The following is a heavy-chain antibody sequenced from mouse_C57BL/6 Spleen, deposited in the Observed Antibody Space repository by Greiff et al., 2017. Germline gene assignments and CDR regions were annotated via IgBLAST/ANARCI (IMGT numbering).Heavy chain of an antibody. CDR2: ISSGSSTI. V-gene: IGHV5-17*01. CDR3: ARSLTGTSAMDY. D-gene: IGHD4-1*01. J-gene: IGHJ4*01. Sequence: EVMLVESGGGLVKPGGSLKLSCAASGFTFSDSGMPWVRQAPEKGLEWVAYISSGSSTIYYADTVKGRFTISSDNAKNTLFLQMTSLRSEDTAMYYCARSLTGTSAMDYWGQGTSVTVSS. CDR1: GFTFSDSG.